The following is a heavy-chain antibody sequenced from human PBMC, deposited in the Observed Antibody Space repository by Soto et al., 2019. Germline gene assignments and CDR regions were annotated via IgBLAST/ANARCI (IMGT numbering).Heavy chain of an antibody. D-gene: IGHD3-22*01. CDR3: ARELNTESSAYYSFAF. J-gene: IGHJ4*01. CDR2: VSTNDDRT. Sequence: ASVKVSCKTSGYTFTAYGLARLRQAPGQRPEWMGWVSTNDDRTNYARKFQGRVTMTTDRSTTTTSMELRSLGTDDTAVYYCARELNTESSAYYSFAFWGHGTLVTVSS. V-gene: IGHV1-18*01. CDR1: GYTFTAYG.